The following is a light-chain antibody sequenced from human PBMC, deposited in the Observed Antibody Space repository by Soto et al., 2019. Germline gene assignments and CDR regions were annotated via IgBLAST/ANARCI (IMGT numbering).Light chain of an antibody. CDR3: QQSYNTHRT. Sequence: DLQMTQSPSSLSASVGDRVTITCRASQSISSYLNWYQQKPGKAPKLLIYAASSLQSGVPSRFSGSGSRTDFTLTISSLQPEDVATYYCQQSYNTHRTFGQGTKVEIK. CDR1: QSISSY. J-gene: IGKJ1*01. V-gene: IGKV1-39*01. CDR2: AAS.